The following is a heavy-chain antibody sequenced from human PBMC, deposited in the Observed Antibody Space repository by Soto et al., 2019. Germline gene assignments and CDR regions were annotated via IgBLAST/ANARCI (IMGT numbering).Heavy chain of an antibody. CDR2: TFYSGGP. Sequence: PSETLSLTCSVSGASNIKYYWNWIRQSPGKGLEWLGYTFYSGGPNYNPSLKSRLTISADTSKNQFSLKLNSLTAADTAVYYCALFHSSGYYSLDYWGQGALVTVSS. J-gene: IGHJ4*02. V-gene: IGHV4-59*03. D-gene: IGHD5-12*01. CDR3: ALFHSSGYYSLDY. CDR1: GASNIKYY.